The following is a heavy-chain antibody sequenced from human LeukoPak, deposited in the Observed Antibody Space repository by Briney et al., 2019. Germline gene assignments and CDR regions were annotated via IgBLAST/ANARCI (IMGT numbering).Heavy chain of an antibody. CDR1: GYTFTRYG. CDR2: VSPYNGNT. Sequence: ASVKVSCKASGYTFTRYGLSWVRQAPGQGLEWMGWVSPYNGNTNYAQKLQGRVTMTTDTSTSTAYMELRSLRSDDTAVYYCARDKSVGATTGDYWGQGTLVTVSS. CDR3: ARDKSVGATTGDY. D-gene: IGHD1-26*01. V-gene: IGHV1-18*01. J-gene: IGHJ4*02.